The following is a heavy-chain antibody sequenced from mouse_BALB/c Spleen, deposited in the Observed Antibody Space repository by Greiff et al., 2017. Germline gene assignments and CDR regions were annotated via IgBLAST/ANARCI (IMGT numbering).Heavy chain of an antibody. J-gene: IGHJ3*01. CDR3: AREGFTTVVATPFAY. D-gene: IGHD1-1*01. CDR2: IYPGDGDT. CDR1: GYAFSSYW. Sequence: VQLQQSGAELVRPGSSVKISCKASGYAFSSYWMNWVKQRPGQGLEWIGQIYPGDGDTNYNGKFKGKATLTADKSSSTAYMQLSSLTSEDSAVYFCAREGFTTVVATPFAYWGQGTLVTVSA. V-gene: IGHV1-80*01.